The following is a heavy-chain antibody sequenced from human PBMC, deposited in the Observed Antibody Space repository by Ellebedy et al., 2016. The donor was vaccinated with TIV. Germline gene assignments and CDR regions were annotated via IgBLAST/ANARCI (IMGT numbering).Heavy chain of an antibody. D-gene: IGHD3-10*01. Sequence: SQTLSLTCXIDVVSFSGYYWAWVRQPPGKGLEWIGDINHRGATKSISSLKSRVTISLDTSKKQFSLNITSVTAADTAFYYCARGSMVRGLAGWGQGTLVTVSS. CDR1: VVSFSGYY. CDR2: INHRGAT. CDR3: ARGSMVRGLAG. J-gene: IGHJ4*02. V-gene: IGHV4-34*01.